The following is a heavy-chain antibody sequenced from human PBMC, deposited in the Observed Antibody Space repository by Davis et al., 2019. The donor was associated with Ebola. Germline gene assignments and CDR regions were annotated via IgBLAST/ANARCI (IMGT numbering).Heavy chain of an antibody. J-gene: IGHJ5*02. CDR1: GFIFSSYA. CDR3: AKVRPPTTVTTGWFDP. V-gene: IGHV3-23*01. D-gene: IGHD4-17*01. Sequence: GESLKISCAASGFIFSSYAMSWARQAPGKGLEWVSSISVRSITYHADSVKGRFTISRDNSKNTLYLQMNSLRAEDTAVYYCAKVRPPTTVTTGWFDPWGQGTLVTVSS. CDR2: ISVRSIT.